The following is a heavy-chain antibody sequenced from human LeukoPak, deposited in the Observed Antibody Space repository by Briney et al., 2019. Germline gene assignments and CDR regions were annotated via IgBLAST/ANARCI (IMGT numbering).Heavy chain of an antibody. CDR3: ARHDFGVYNFSAFDI. V-gene: IGHV4-39*01. J-gene: IGHJ3*02. Sequence: SETLSLTCDVSGASISDSPYYWGWIRQSPGKGLEWIGSVLYSGTTHYNPSLKNRVSVSVDTSKNQFSLDLRSVTAADTALYYCARHDFGVYNFSAFDIWGQGTLIRVSS. D-gene: IGHD4-17*01. CDR1: GASISDSPYY. CDR2: VLYSGTT.